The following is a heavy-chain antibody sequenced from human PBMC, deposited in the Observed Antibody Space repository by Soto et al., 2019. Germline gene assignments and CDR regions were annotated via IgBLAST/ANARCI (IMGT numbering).Heavy chain of an antibody. CDR1: GGSISSYY. V-gene: IGHV4-4*07. J-gene: IGHJ6*02. D-gene: IGHD4-4*01. Sequence: PSETLSLTCTVSGGSISSYYWSWIRQPAGKGLEWIGRIYTSGSTNYNPSLKSRVTMSVDTSKSQFSLKLSSVTAADTAVYYCARDPSYSNYYYYYYGMDVWGQGTTVTVSS. CDR2: IYTSGST. CDR3: ARDPSYSNYYYYYYGMDV.